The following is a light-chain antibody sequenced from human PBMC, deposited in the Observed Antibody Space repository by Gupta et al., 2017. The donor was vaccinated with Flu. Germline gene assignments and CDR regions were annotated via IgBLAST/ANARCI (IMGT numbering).Light chain of an antibody. CDR3: ETWDSQIRV. J-gene: IGLJ2*01. V-gene: IGLV4-60*03. Sequence: VKLTCILTSGHTTYTIAWHQQQPGKAPRYLMKVESSGSYSKGSGVPDRFSGSSSGADRFLTISNLQSEDEADYYCETWDSQIRVFGGGTKLTVL. CDR1: SGHTTYT. CDR2: VESSGSY.